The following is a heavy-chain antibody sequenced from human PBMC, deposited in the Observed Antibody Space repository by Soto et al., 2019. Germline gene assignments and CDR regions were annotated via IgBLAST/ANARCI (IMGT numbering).Heavy chain of an antibody. CDR3: ARDGGPYTGFFDY. CDR1: GGSINYYY. D-gene: IGHD2-8*02. J-gene: IGHJ4*02. Sequence: QVQLQESGPGLVKPSETLSLTCSVSGGSINYYYWSWIRQPPGKGLEWIAYVYSSGANNYNPSLKSRASISVDTSKDQFSLKLSSVTAADTAGYYCARDGGPYTGFFDYWGQGTLVTVSS. CDR2: VYSSGAN. V-gene: IGHV4-59*01.